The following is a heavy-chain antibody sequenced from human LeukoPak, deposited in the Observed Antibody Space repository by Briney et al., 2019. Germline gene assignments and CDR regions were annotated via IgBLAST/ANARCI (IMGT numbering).Heavy chain of an antibody. CDR3: ARGLYDILTGFVFDY. J-gene: IGHJ4*02. Sequence: GGSLRLSCAASGFTFSSYSMNWVRQAPGKGLEWVSSISSSSSYIYYAGSVKGRFTISRDNAKNSLYLQMNSLRAEDTAVYYCARGLYDILTGFVFDYWGQGTLVTVSS. V-gene: IGHV3-21*01. CDR2: ISSSSSYI. CDR1: GFTFSSYS. D-gene: IGHD3-9*01.